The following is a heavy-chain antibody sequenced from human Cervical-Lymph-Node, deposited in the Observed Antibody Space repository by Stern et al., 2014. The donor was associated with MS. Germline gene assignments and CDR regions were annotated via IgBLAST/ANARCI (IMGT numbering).Heavy chain of an antibody. CDR1: GYTFTSFG. D-gene: IGHD2-2*02. Sequence: VQLVESGPEVKKPGASVKVSCMASGYTFTSFGISWVRRAPGQGLEWMGWISGYTGNTNYPQKFQGRVTLTPDTSTSTAHMDLTSLRSDDTAMYYCARGPYCSSTSCYTNGYHFYGMDVWGQGTTVTVSS. CDR3: ARGPYCSSTSCYTNGYHFYGMDV. V-gene: IGHV1-18*01. CDR2: ISGYTGNT. J-gene: IGHJ6*02.